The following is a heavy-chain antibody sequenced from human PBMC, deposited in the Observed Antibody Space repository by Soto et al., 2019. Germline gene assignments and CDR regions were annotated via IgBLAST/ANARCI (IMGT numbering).Heavy chain of an antibody. CDR3: ARGPSSYYDILTGHITYYYYGMDV. CDR1: GGSISSGDYY. V-gene: IGHV4-30-4*01. D-gene: IGHD3-9*01. J-gene: IGHJ6*02. Sequence: PSETLSLTCTVSGGSISSGDYYWSWIRQPPGKGLEWIGYIYYSGSTYYNPSLKSRVTISVDTSKNQFSLKLSSVTAADTAVYYCARGPSSYYDILTGHITYYYYGMDVWGQGTTVTVSS. CDR2: IYYSGST.